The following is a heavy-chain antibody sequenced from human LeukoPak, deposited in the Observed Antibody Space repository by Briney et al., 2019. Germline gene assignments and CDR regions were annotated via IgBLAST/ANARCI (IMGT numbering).Heavy chain of an antibody. D-gene: IGHD3-10*01. V-gene: IGHV3-7*01. CDR3: ARNYVLLWFGELSPGAFDI. CDR1: GFIFRSYA. CDR2: IKQDGSEK. J-gene: IGHJ3*02. Sequence: GGSLRLSCVGSGFIFRSYAVTWVRQAPGKGLEWVANIKQDGSEKYYVDSVKGRFTISRDNAKNSLYLQMNSLRAEDTAVYYCARNYVLLWFGELSPGAFDIWGQGTMVTVSS.